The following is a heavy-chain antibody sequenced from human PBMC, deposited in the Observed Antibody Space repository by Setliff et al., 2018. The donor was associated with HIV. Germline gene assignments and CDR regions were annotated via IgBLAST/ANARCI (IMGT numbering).Heavy chain of an antibody. CDR2: ISSSGAHI. CDR1: EFTFSSYS. CDR3: AKHNNVWLYGMDV. V-gene: IGHV3-21*06. J-gene: IGHJ6*02. D-gene: IGHD5-12*01. Sequence: SGGSLRLSCAASEFTFSSYSMNWVRQAPGKGLEWVASISSSGAHIFYADSLKGRFTISRDNGKNLLYLQMNSLRAEDTAVYYCAKHNNVWLYGMDVWGQGTTVTVSS.